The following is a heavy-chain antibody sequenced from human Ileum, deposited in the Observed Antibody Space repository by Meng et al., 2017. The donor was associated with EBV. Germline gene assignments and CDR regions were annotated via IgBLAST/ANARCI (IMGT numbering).Heavy chain of an antibody. Sequence: VRAGAELNTPGSSVEVFCPASGDTIHTFAVNWMRQAPGQGLEWMGTIVPLFGKTNYARKFQGRVTITADASAKTVYMELTSVRYEDTAVFFCAVSTMTGSWLDPWGQGTLVTVSS. J-gene: IGHJ5*02. CDR1: GDTIHTFA. D-gene: IGHD3-3*01. CDR2: IVPLFGKT. V-gene: IGHV1-69*15. CDR3: AVSTMTGSWLDP.